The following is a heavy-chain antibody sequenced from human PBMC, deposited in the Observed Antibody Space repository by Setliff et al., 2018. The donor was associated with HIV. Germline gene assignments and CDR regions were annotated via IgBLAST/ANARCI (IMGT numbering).Heavy chain of an antibody. D-gene: IGHD3-3*01. CDR1: GYSFTNYW. V-gene: IGHV5-51*01. CDR3: ARLSKFYDFWTPNY. J-gene: IGHJ4*02. Sequence: PGESLKISCQASGYSFTNYWVGWVRQMPGNGLEWVGLIWPDDSDTIYSPSFQGQVTFSVDRSISTAYLQWSSLKASDSAMYFCARLSKFYDFWTPNYWGQGTLVTVSS. CDR2: IWPDDSDT.